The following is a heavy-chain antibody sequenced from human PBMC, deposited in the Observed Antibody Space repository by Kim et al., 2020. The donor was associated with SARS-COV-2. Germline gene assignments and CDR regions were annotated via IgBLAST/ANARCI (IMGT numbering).Heavy chain of an antibody. CDR1: GFTFSDYY. J-gene: IGHJ6*03. CDR2: ISSSGSTI. D-gene: IGHD3-10*01. CDR3: AGAYYGSGSYPAVDYYYYMDV. Sequence: GGSLRLSCAASGFTFSDYYMSWIRQAPGKGLEWVSYISSSGSTIYYADSVKGRFTISRDNAKNSLYLQMNSLRAEDTAVYYCAGAYYGSGSYPAVDYYYYMDVWGKGTTVTVSS. V-gene: IGHV3-11*01.